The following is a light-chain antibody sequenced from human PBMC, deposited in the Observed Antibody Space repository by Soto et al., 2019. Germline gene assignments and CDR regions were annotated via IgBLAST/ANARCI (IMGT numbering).Light chain of an antibody. CDR3: QQYNNWPSWK. V-gene: IGKV3-15*01. CDR2: AAS. CDR1: QSVSSN. Sequence: EIVMTQSPATLSVSPGERATLSCRASQSVSSNLAWYQQKPGQAPRLLICAASTRATGVPARFSGSGSGTEFTLTISSLQSEDFAVYYCQQYNNWPSWKFGQGTKVDI. J-gene: IGKJ1*01.